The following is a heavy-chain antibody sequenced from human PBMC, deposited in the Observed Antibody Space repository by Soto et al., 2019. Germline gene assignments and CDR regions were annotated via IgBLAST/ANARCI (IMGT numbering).Heavy chain of an antibody. CDR1: GGSISSGGYY. Sequence: QVQLQESGPGLVKPSQILSLTCTVSGGSISSGGYYWSWIRQHPGKGLEWIGYIYYSGSTYYNPSLRSRVTISVDTSKNQFSLKLSSVTAADTAVYYCAREWRDYYFDYWGQGTLVTVSS. CDR3: AREWRDYYFDY. CDR2: IYYSGST. J-gene: IGHJ4*02. V-gene: IGHV4-31*03.